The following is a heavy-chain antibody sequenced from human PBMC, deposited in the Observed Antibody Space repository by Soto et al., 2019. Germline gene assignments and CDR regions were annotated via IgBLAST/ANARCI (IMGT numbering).Heavy chain of an antibody. CDR2: INAGNGNT. CDR1: GYTFTSYA. CDR3: ARDLGGWPDY. J-gene: IGHJ4*02. D-gene: IGHD2-15*01. Sequence: EASVKVSCKASGYTFTSYAMHLVRQAPGQRLEWMGWINAGNGNTKYSQKFQGRVTITRDTSASTAYMELSSLRSEDTAVYYCARDLGGWPDYWGQGTLVTSPQ. V-gene: IGHV1-3*01.